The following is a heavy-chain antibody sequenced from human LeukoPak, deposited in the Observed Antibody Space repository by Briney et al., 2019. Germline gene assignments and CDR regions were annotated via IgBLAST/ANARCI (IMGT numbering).Heavy chain of an antibody. CDR3: ARDHGYCSVGSCYSGWFDP. CDR2: IIPIFGTS. J-gene: IGHJ5*02. D-gene: IGHD2-15*01. CDR1: GGTSSSYA. Sequence: PVKVSFKASGGTSSSYAISWVRQAPGQGLEWMGGIIPIFGTSNYAQKFQCRVTITTDESTSTAYMELGSLRSEDTAVYYCARDHGYCSVGSCYSGWFDPWGQGTLVTVSS. V-gene: IGHV1-69*05.